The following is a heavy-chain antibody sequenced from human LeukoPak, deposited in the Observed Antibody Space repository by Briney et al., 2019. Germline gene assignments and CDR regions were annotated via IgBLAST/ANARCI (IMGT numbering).Heavy chain of an antibody. Sequence: SETLSLTCAVYGGSFSGYYWSWIRQPPGKGLEWIGEINHSGSTNYNPSLKSRVTISVDTSKNQFSLKLSSVTAADTAVYYCAGGLTGTGRGRDYWGQGTLVTVSS. J-gene: IGHJ4*02. CDR1: GGSFSGYY. CDR2: INHSGST. V-gene: IGHV4-34*01. CDR3: AGGLTGTGRGRDY. D-gene: IGHD1-1*01.